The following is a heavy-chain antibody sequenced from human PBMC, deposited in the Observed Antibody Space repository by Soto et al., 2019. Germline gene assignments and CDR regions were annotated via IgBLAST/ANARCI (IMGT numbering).Heavy chain of an antibody. CDR2: IYYSGST. Sequence: SETLSLTCSVSGGSISSSRHYWGWIRQAPGEGLEWIATIYYSGSTSYNPSLKSRVTISVDTAKNQFSLKLRSVTAADTAVYSCAGYCSGDSCYGGLGYSFYMDVWGKGTTVTVSS. J-gene: IGHJ6*03. CDR3: AGYCSGDSCYGGLGYSFYMDV. D-gene: IGHD2-15*01. V-gene: IGHV4-39*01. CDR1: GGSISSSRHY.